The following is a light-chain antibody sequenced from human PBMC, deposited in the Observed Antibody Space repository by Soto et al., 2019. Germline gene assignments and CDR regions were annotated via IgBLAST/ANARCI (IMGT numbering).Light chain of an antibody. CDR3: QQCRNWPLT. V-gene: IGKV3-15*01. Sequence: EIVMTQSPATLSVSPGEEDTLSSKASQNVYNNLAWYQQRPGQPPRLLIYDASTRATGISARFSGSGYGTEFTLTISSLQSEDFAVYFCQQCRNWPLTFGGGTKVDIK. J-gene: IGKJ4*01. CDR2: DAS. CDR1: QNVYNN.